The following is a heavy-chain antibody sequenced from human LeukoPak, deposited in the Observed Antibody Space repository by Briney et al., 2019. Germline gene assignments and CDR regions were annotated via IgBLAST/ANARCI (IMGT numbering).Heavy chain of an antibody. CDR1: GFTFSSYA. J-gene: IGHJ4*02. D-gene: IGHD4-11*01. Sequence: PGGSLRLSCAASGFTFSSYAMSWVRQAPGKGLEWVSDISGSGSTTYYADSVKGRFTISRDNSKNTLYLQMNSLRAEDTAVYYCAKEFQLQGVTQAFDYWGQGALVTVSS. V-gene: IGHV3-23*01. CDR2: ISGSGSTT. CDR3: AKEFQLQGVTQAFDY.